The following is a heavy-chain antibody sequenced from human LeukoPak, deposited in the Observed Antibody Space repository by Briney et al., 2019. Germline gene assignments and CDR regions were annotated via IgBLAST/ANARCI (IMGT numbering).Heavy chain of an antibody. CDR2: INPSSGGT. CDR3: ARELNIVVVPAARGDGMDV. CDR1: GYTFTGYY. J-gene: IGHJ6*02. D-gene: IGHD2-2*01. Sequence: ASVKVSCKASGYTFTGYYMHWVRQAPGQGLEWMGWINPSSGGTNYAQKFQGRVTMTRDTSISTAYMELSRLRSDDTAVYYCARELNIVVVPAARGDGMDVWGQGTTVTVSS. V-gene: IGHV1-2*02.